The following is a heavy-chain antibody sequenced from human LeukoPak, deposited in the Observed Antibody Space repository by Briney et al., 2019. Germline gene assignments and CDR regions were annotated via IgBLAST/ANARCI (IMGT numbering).Heavy chain of an antibody. J-gene: IGHJ4*02. CDR3: AYSSSWYSDY. D-gene: IGHD6-13*01. V-gene: IGHV3-23*01. CDR1: GFPFSSYA. CDR2: ISGSGGST. Sequence: QTGGSLRLSCAASGFPFSSYAMSWVRQAPGRGLEWVSAISGSGGSTYYADSVKGRFTISRDNSKNTLYLQMNSLRAEDTAVYYCAYSSSWYSDYWGQGTLVTVSS.